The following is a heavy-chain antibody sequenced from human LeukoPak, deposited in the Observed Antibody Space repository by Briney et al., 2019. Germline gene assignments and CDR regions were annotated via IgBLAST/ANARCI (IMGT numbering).Heavy chain of an antibody. CDR1: GGTFSSYA. CDR2: IIPILGIA. D-gene: IGHD2-21*02. V-gene: IGHV1-69*04. Sequence: SVNVSCKASGGTFSSYAISWVRQAPGQGLEWMGRIIPILGIANYAQKFQGRVTITADKSTSTAYMELSSLRSEDTAVYYCAGSYCGGDCYSHYFDYWGQGTLVTVSS. CDR3: AGSYCGGDCYSHYFDY. J-gene: IGHJ4*02.